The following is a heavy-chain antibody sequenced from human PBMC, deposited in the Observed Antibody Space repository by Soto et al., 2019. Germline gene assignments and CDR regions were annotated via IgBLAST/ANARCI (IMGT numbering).Heavy chain of an antibody. V-gene: IGHV4-59*08. CDR3: ARRMVRGVIDY. CDR1: GGSISSYY. D-gene: IGHD3-10*01. J-gene: IGHJ4*02. Sequence: PSETLSLTCTVSGGSISSYYWSWIRQPPGKGLEWIGYIHYSGSTKYSPSLKSRVTISVDTSKNQFSLKLSSVTAADTALYYCARRMVRGVIDYWGQGTLVTVSS. CDR2: IHYSGST.